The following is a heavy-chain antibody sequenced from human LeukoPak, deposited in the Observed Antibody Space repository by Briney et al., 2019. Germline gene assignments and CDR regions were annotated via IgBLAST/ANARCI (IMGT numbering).Heavy chain of an antibody. CDR3: ARDRWSSSSSEGALDI. CDR2: ISAYNGNT. CDR1: GYTFTTYG. D-gene: IGHD6-6*01. J-gene: IGHJ3*02. Sequence: ASVKVSCKASGYTFTTYGISWMRQAPGQGLEWMGWISAYNGNTNYAQKLQGRVTMTTDTSTSTAYMELRSLRSDDTAVYYCARDRWSSSSSEGALDIWGQGTMVTVSS. V-gene: IGHV1-18*01.